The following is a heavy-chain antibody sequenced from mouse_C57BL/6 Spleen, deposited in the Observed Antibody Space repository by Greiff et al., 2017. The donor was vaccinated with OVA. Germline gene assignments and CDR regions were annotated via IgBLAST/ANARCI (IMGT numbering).Heavy chain of an antibody. CDR1: GFTFSDYG. D-gene: IGHD1-1*01. CDR3: ARSGVITTVVAPPTMAMDY. V-gene: IGHV5-17*01. J-gene: IGHJ4*01. CDR2: ISSGSSTI. Sequence: EVKLMESGGGLVKPGGSLKLSCAASGFTFSDYGMHWVRQAPEKGLEWVAYISSGSSTIYYADTVKGRFTISRDNAKNTLFLQMTSLRSEDTAMYYCARSGVITTVVAPPTMAMDYWGQGTSVTVSS.